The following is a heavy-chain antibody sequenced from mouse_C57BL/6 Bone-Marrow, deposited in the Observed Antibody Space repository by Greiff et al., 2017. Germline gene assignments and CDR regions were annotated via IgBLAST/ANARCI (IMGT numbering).Heavy chain of an antibody. D-gene: IGHD1-1*01. V-gene: IGHV1-69*01. CDR1: GYTFTSYW. Sequence: QVQLQQPGAELVMPGASVKLSCKASGYTFTSYWMHWVKQRPGQGLEWIGEIDPSDSYTNYNQKFKGKSTLTVDKSSSTAYMQLSSLTSEDSAVYYGASLYYYGSTLFDYGCQGTTLTVSA. J-gene: IGHJ2*01. CDR2: IDPSDSYT. CDR3: ASLYYYGSTLFDY.